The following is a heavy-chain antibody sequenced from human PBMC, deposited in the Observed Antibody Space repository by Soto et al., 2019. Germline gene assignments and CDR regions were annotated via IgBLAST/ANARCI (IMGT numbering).Heavy chain of an antibody. J-gene: IGHJ1*01. D-gene: IGHD6-19*01. Sequence: ASVKVSCKASGYTFTSYGISWVRQAPGQGLEWMGWISAYNGNTNYAQKLQGRVTMTTDTSTSTAYMELRSLRSDDTAVYYCARDGSSGWYGEYFQHWGQGTLVTVSS. CDR1: GYTFTSYG. CDR3: ARDGSSGWYGEYFQH. CDR2: ISAYNGNT. V-gene: IGHV1-18*01.